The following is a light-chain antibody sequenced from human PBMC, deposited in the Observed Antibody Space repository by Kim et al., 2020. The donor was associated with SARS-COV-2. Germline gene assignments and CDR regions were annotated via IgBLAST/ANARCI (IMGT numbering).Light chain of an antibody. CDR3: QKYNSAPQT. CDR1: QGISNY. Sequence: ASVGDRAPITCRASQGISNYLAWYQQKPGNVPKLLIYAASALQSGVPSRFSGSGSGTDFTLTISSLQPEDVATYYCQKYNSAPQTFGQGTKVDIK. CDR2: AAS. V-gene: IGKV1-27*01. J-gene: IGKJ1*01.